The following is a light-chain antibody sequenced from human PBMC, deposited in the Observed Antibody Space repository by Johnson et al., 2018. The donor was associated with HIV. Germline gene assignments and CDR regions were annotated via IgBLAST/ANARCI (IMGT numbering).Light chain of an antibody. Sequence: QSVLTQPPSVSAAPGQKVTISCSGSSSDMGNYAVSWYQQLPGTAPKLLIYVNNKRPSGIPDRFSGSKSGTSPTLGITGLQPGDEADYYCGTWDSSLSAEVFGTGTKVTVL. V-gene: IGLV1-51*02. CDR1: SSDMGNYA. J-gene: IGLJ1*01. CDR3: GTWDSSLSAEV. CDR2: VNN.